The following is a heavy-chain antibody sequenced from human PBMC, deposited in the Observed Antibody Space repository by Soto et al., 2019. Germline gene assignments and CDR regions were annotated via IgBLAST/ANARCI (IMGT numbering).Heavy chain of an antibody. CDR2: IYYSGST. J-gene: IGHJ4*02. D-gene: IGHD3-22*01. Sequence: PSETLSLTCTVSGGSVSSGSYYWSWIRQPPGKGLEWIGYIYYSGSTNYNPSLKSRVTISVDTSKNQFSLKLSSVTTADTAVYYCARELEMAMIECWGQGTLVTVSS. V-gene: IGHV4-61*01. CDR3: ARELEMAMIEC. CDR1: GGSVSSGSYY.